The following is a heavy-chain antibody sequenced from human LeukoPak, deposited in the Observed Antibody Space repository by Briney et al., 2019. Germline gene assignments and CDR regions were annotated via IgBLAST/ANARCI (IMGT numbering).Heavy chain of an antibody. CDR1: GFTFSIYG. CDR3: ARDLRRGRSGIAAY. J-gene: IGHJ4*02. D-gene: IGHD6-13*01. CDR2: IWYDGSNK. Sequence: GGSLRLSCAASGFTFSIYGMHWVRQAPGKGLEWVAVIWYDGSNKYYADSVKGRFTISRDNSKNTLYLQMNSLRAEDTAVYYCARDLRRGRSGIAAYWGQGTLVTVSS. V-gene: IGHV3-33*01.